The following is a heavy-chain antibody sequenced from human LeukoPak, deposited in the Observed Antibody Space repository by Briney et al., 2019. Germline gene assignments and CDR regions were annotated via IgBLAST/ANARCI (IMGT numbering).Heavy chain of an antibody. D-gene: IGHD6-13*01. J-gene: IGHJ3*02. CDR2: IKQDGSES. V-gene: IGHV3-7*01. CDR1: GFTLSIYW. Sequence: GGSLRLSCAASGFTLSIYWMSWVRQAPGKGLEWVANIKQDGSESHYVDSVKGRFTISRDNAKNSVSLQMNSLRAEDTAVYYCARALWAAAGKAFDIWGQGTMVTVSS. CDR3: ARALWAAAGKAFDI.